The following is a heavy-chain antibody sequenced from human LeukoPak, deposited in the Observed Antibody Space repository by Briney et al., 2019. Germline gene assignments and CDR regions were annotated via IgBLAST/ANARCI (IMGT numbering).Heavy chain of an antibody. J-gene: IGHJ2*01. D-gene: IGHD1/OR15-1a*01. CDR1: GFTFSSYA. Sequence: GRSLRLPCAASGFTFSSYAMHWVRQAPGKGLEWVAVISYDGSSKYYADSVKGRFTISRDNSKNTLYLQMNSLRAEDTAVYYCARDQITGTPWWYFDLWGRGTLVTVSS. CDR2: ISYDGSSK. V-gene: IGHV3-30-3*01. CDR3: ARDQITGTPWWYFDL.